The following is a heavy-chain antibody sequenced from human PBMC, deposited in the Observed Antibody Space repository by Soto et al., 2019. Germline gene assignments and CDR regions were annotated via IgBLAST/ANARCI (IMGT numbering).Heavy chain of an antibody. V-gene: IGHV1-18*01. CDR1: GYTFTSYG. J-gene: IGHJ4*02. D-gene: IGHD6-19*01. CDR2: ISAYNGNT. Sequence: AAVKVSCKASGYTFTSYGISWVRQAPGQGLEWMGWISAYNGNTNYAQKLQGRVTMTTDTYTSTAYMELRRMRSDDAVVYYCERTAVASTYDFDYWGQGTLVTVSS. CDR3: ERTAVASTYDFDY.